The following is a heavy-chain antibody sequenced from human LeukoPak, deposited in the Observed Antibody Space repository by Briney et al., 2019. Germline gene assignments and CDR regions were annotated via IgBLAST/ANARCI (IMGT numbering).Heavy chain of an antibody. D-gene: IGHD3-22*01. J-gene: IGHJ4*02. V-gene: IGHV3-30*02. Sequence: PGGSLRLSCAASGFTFSSYGMHWVRQAPCKGLEWVAFIRYDGSNKYYADSVKGRFTISRDNSKNTLYLQMNSLRAEDTAVYYCARSVSRYYYDSSGYNFDYWGQGTLVTVSS. CDR1: GFTFSSYG. CDR3: ARSVSRYYYDSSGYNFDY. CDR2: IRYDGSNK.